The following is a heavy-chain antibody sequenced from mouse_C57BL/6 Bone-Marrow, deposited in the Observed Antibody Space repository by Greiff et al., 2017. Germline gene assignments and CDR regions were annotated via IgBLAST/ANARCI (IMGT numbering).Heavy chain of an antibody. J-gene: IGHJ1*03. CDR3: ARGPAITTVVATPYFDV. D-gene: IGHD1-1*01. CDR1: GYTFTSYW. V-gene: IGHV1-55*01. CDR2: IHPASGST. Sequence: QVQLQQPGAELVKPGASVKMSCKASGYTFTSYWITWVKQRPGQGLEWIGVIHPASGSTNYNEKFKSKATLTVDTSSSTAYMQLSSLTSGDSAVYYCARGPAITTVVATPYFDVWGTGTTGTVSS.